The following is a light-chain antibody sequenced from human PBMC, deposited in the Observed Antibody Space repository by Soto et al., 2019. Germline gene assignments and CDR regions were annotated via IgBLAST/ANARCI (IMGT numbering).Light chain of an antibody. V-gene: IGLV2-14*01. CDR1: SSDVGGYNY. Sequence: SALTQPASVSGSPGQSITISCTGTSSDVGGYNYVSWYQQHPGKAPKLRIYDVSNRPSGVSDRFSGSKSGNTASLTISGLQAEDEADYYCSSYTSSSTRVFGTGTKVTVL. CDR2: DVS. CDR3: SSYTSSSTRV. J-gene: IGLJ1*01.